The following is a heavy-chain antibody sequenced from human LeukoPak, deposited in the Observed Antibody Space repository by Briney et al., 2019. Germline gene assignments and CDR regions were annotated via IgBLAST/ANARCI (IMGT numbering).Heavy chain of an antibody. V-gene: IGHV1-69*13. D-gene: IGHD2-15*01. Sequence: GASVKVSCKASGGTFSSYAISWVRQAPGQGLEWMGGIIPIFGTANYAQKFQGRVTITADESTSTAYMELSSLRSEDTAVYYCARDLGYCSGGSCYDFDYWGQGTLVTASS. CDR3: ARDLGYCSGGSCYDFDY. CDR1: GGTFSSYA. J-gene: IGHJ4*02. CDR2: IIPIFGTA.